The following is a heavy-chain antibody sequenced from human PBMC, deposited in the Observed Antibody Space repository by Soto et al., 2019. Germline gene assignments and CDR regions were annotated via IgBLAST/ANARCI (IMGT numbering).Heavy chain of an antibody. Sequence: EVQLLESGGGLVQPGGSLRLSCAASGFTFSSYAMSWVRQAPGKGLEWVSAISGSGGSTYYADSVKGRFTISRDNSKNTLYLQMNSLRAEDTAVYYCARSRSLLWFGELLDHWGQGTLVTVSS. CDR1: GFTFSSYA. D-gene: IGHD3-10*01. J-gene: IGHJ4*02. CDR3: ARSRSLLWFGELLDH. V-gene: IGHV3-23*01. CDR2: ISGSGGST.